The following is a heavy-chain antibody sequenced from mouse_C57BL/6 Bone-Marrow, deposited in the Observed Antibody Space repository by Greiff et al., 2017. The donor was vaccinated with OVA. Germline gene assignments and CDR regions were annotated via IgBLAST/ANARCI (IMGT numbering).Heavy chain of an antibody. D-gene: IGHD1-1*01. CDR2: IDPETGGT. CDR3: TRPLGSSLFDY. CDR1: GYTFTDYE. J-gene: IGHJ2*01. V-gene: IGHV1-15*01. Sequence: QVQLQQSGAELVRPGASVTLSCKASGYTFTDYEMHWVKQTPVHGLEWIGAIDPETGGTAYNQKFKGKAILTADKSSSTAYMELRSLTSEDSAVYYCTRPLGSSLFDYWGQGTTLTVSS.